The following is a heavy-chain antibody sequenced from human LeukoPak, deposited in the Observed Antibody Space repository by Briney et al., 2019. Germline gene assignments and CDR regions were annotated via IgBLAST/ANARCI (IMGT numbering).Heavy chain of an antibody. Sequence: ASVKVSCKASGYTFTSYGISWVRQATGQGLEWMGWMNPNSGNTGYAQKFQGRVTMTRNTSISTAYMELSSLRSEDTAVYYCARTSTNWNGGYFDYWGQGTLVTVSS. J-gene: IGHJ4*02. CDR2: MNPNSGNT. CDR1: GYTFTSYG. CDR3: ARTSTNWNGGYFDY. V-gene: IGHV1-8*02. D-gene: IGHD1-20*01.